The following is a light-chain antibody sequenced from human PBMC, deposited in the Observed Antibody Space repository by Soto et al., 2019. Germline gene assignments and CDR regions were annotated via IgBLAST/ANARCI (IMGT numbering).Light chain of an antibody. CDR1: QSISNF. CDR3: QQSDSTPQS. J-gene: IGKJ4*01. V-gene: IGKV1-39*01. CDR2: TTS. Sequence: DIQMTQYPSSLSASVGDRVTITCRASQSISNFLNWYQQKPGKAPKLLIHTTSSLQSGVPSRFSASGTGTDFTLTISSRRAEDFATYYCQQSDSTPQSFGGGTKVEI.